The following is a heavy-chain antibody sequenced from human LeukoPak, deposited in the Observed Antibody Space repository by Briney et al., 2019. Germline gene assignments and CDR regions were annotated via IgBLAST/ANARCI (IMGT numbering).Heavy chain of an antibody. CDR2: IIPIFGTA. CDR3: ARGVVGATTGAYYFDY. D-gene: IGHD1-26*01. J-gene: IGHJ4*02. CDR1: GGAFSTYA. V-gene: IGHV1-69*01. Sequence: GSSVKVSCKASGGAFSTYAISWVRQAPGQGLEWMGGIIPIFGTANYAQKFQGRVTITADESTSTAYMELSSLRSEDTAVYYCARGVVGATTGAYYFDYWGQGTLVTASS.